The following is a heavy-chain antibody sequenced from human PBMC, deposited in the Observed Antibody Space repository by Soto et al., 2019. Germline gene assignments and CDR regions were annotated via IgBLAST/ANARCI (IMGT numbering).Heavy chain of an antibody. CDR2: IFHSGST. CDR3: ARVYSGSYSDY. D-gene: IGHD1-26*01. CDR1: GCSIRSNNW. J-gene: IGHJ4*02. V-gene: IGHV4-4*02. Sequence: QVQLQESGPGLVKPSGTLSLTCAVSGCSIRSNNWWSWVRQPPGKGLEWIGEIFHSGSTPYNPSLKTRVTISVDKSKNQFSLKLSSVTAADTAVYYCARVYSGSYSDYWGQGTLVTVSS.